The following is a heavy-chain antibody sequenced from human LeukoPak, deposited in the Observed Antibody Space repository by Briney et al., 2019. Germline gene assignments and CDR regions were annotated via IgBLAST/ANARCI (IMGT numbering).Heavy chain of an antibody. Sequence: SETLSLTCAVSGGSFSGYYWSWIRQPPGKGLEWIGEINHSGSTNYNPSLKSRVTISVDTSKNQFSLKLSSVTAADTAVYYCARAKYSYGSLTIDYWGQGTLVTVSS. CDR3: ARAKYSYGSLTIDY. J-gene: IGHJ4*02. CDR1: GGSFSGYY. D-gene: IGHD5-18*01. V-gene: IGHV4-34*01. CDR2: INHSGST.